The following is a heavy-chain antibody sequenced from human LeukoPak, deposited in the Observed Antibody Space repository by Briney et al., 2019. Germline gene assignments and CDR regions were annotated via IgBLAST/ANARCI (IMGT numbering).Heavy chain of an antibody. CDR2: FDPEDGET. CDR1: GYTLTELS. D-gene: IGHD3-10*01. CDR3: AGRWFGELNYYFDY. Sequence: ASVKVSCKVSGYTLTELSMHWVRQAPGKGLEWMGRFDPEDGETIYAQKFQGRVTMTEDTSTDTAYMELSSLRSEDTAVYYCAGRWFGELNYYFDYWGQGTLVTVSS. V-gene: IGHV1-24*01. J-gene: IGHJ4*02.